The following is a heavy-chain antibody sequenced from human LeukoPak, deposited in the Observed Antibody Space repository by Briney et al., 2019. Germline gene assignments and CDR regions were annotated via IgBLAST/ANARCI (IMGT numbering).Heavy chain of an antibody. CDR3: ASSPLSDYVWGSYRYGTGWFDP. CDR2: INPNSGGT. V-gene: IGHV1-2*02. CDR1: GYTFTGYY. J-gene: IGHJ5*02. Sequence: ASVKVSCKASGYTFTGYYMHWVRQAPGQGLEWMGWINPNSGGTNYAQKFQGRVTMTRDTSISTAYMELSRLRSDDTAVYYCASSPLSDYVWGSYRYGTGWFDPWGQGTLVTASS. D-gene: IGHD3-16*02.